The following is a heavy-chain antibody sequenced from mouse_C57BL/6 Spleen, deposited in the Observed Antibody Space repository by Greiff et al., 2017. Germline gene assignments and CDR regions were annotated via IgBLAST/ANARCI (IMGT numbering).Heavy chain of an antibody. Sequence: EVMLVESGGGLVKPGGSLKLSCAASGFTFSDYGMHWVRQAPEKGLEWVAYISSGSSTIYYADTVKGRFTISRDNAKNTLFLQMTSLRSEDTAMFYCARAGDYARGGYAMDNWGQGTSVTVSS. CDR2: ISSGSSTI. CDR3: ARAGDYARGGYAMDN. CDR1: GFTFSDYG. D-gene: IGHD2-4*01. V-gene: IGHV5-17*01. J-gene: IGHJ4*01.